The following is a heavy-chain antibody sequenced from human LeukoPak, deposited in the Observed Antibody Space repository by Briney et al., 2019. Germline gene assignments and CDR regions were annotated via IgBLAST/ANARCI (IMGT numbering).Heavy chain of an antibody. D-gene: IGHD5-18*01. Sequence: SETLSLTCTVSGGSISSHYWSWIRQPPGKGLEWIGYIYYSGSTNYNPSLKSRVTISVDTSKNQFSLKLSSVTAADTAVYYCARTIVDTAMDGGFDNWGQGTLVTVSS. CDR3: ARTIVDTAMDGGFDN. V-gene: IGHV4-59*11. J-gene: IGHJ4*02. CDR2: IYYSGST. CDR1: GGSISSHY.